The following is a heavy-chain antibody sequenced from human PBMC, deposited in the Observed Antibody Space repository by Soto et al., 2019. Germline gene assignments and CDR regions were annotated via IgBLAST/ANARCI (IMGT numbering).Heavy chain of an antibody. CDR1: GGSISSYY. V-gene: IGHV4-59*01. CDR2: IYYSGST. J-gene: IGHJ4*02. D-gene: IGHD2-21*02. CDR3: ARSGACGGDCYYDY. Sequence: SETLSLTCTVSGGSISSYYWSWIRQPPGKGLEWIGYIYYSGSTNYNPSLKSRVTISVDTSKNQFSLKLSSVTAADTAVYYCARSGACGGDCYYDYWGQGTQVTVYS.